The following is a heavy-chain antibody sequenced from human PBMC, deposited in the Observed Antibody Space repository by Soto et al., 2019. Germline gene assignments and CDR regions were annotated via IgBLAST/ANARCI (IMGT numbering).Heavy chain of an antibody. J-gene: IGHJ4*02. D-gene: IGHD1-26*01. Sequence: GGSLRLSCAASGFTFSDDDMPGVLQAPGKGVELVSYISSSSSYTNYADSVKGRFTISRDNAKNSLYLQMNSLRAEDTAVYYCARGVGSSPPRYWGRGTLVTVSS. CDR1: GFTFSDDD. V-gene: IGHV3-11*05. CDR3: ARGVGSSPPRY. CDR2: ISSSSSYT.